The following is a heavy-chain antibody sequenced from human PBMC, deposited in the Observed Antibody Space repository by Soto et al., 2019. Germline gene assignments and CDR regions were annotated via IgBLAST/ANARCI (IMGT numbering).Heavy chain of an antibody. CDR1: GYAFTTYG. J-gene: IGHJ4*02. CDR3: ARGRYGDY. V-gene: IGHV1-18*01. D-gene: IGHD1-1*01. CDR2: ISAHNGNT. Sequence: QVHLVKSGEEVKKPGASVKVSCKGSGYAFTTYGITWVRQAPGQGLEWMGWISAHNGNTNYAQKLQGRVTVTRDTSTCTAYMELRSLRSDDTAVYYCARGRYGDYWGQGALVTVSS.